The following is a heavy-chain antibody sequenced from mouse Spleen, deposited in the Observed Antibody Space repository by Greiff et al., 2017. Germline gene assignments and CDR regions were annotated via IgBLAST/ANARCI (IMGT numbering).Heavy chain of an antibody. CDR2: ISSGGSYT. Sequence: EVHLVESGGGLVKPGGSLKLSCAASGFTFSSYAMSWVRQTPEKRLEWVATISSGGSYTYYPDSVKGRFTISRDNAKNTLYLQMSSLRSEDTAMYYCARYGSSYYFDYWGQGTTLTVSS. D-gene: IGHD1-1*01. V-gene: IGHV5-9-3*01. J-gene: IGHJ2*01. CDR1: GFTFSSYA. CDR3: ARYGSSYYFDY.